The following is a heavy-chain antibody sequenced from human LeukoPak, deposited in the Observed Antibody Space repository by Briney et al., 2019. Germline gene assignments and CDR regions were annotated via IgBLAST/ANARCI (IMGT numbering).Heavy chain of an antibody. Sequence: GGSLRLSCAASGFTFSSYGMHWVRRPPGKGLEWVAVIWYDGSNKYCADSVKGRFTISRDNSKNTLYLQMNSLRADDTAVYYCARGPYYGGPGDYYYGMDVWGQATTVTVSS. CDR1: GFTFSSYG. CDR2: IWYDGSNK. CDR3: ARGPYYGGPGDYYYGMDV. D-gene: IGHD4-23*01. J-gene: IGHJ6*02. V-gene: IGHV3-33*01.